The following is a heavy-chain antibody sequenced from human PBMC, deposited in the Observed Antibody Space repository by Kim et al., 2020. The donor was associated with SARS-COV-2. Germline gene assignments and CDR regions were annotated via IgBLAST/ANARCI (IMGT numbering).Heavy chain of an antibody. Sequence: GGSLRLSCEASGFTFSSYSMNWVRQAPGKGLEWVSSIDSTSGYINYADSVKGRFTISRDNAKNSLYLHVNSLRAEDTAVYYCAKDRPSADGSFDYWGQGTLVTVSS. CDR2: IDSTSGYI. D-gene: IGHD6-6*01. V-gene: IGHV3-21*01. J-gene: IGHJ4*02. CDR1: GFTFSSYS. CDR3: AKDRPSADGSFDY.